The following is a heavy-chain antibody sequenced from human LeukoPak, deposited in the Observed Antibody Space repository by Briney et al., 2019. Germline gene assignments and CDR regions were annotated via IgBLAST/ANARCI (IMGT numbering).Heavy chain of an antibody. V-gene: IGHV3-21*01. CDR1: GFSVSTTV. Sequence: GGSLRLPCVASGFSVSTTVLHWVGQAPGKGLEWVSSISSGGSYIYYADSVQGRFTISRDNADDLLYLQMTSLRVEDTAVYYCARVITAIPSAWGKGTPVTVSS. CDR3: ARVITAIPSA. D-gene: IGHD2-21*02. J-gene: IGHJ5*02. CDR2: ISSGGSYI.